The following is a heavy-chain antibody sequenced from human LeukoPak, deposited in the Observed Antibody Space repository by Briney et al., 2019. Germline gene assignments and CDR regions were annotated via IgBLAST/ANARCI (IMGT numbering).Heavy chain of an antibody. J-gene: IGHJ4*02. CDR3: VTRDGYNRDY. CDR1: GYTFTSYG. V-gene: IGHV1-2*02. CDR2: INPYSGGT. Sequence: ASVKVSCKASGYTFTSYGISWVRQAPGQGLEWMGWINPYSGGTKYAQKFQGRVTMTRDTSISTAYMELSRLRSDDTAMFYCVTRDGYNRDYWGQGTLVTVSS. D-gene: IGHD5-24*01.